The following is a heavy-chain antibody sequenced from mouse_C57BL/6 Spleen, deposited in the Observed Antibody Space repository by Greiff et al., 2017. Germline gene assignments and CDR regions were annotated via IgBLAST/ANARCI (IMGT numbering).Heavy chain of an antibody. J-gene: IGHJ4*01. CDR2: ISYDGSN. CDR3: ARPPYYCGSRVYAMDY. Sequence: EVQLQESGPGLVKPSQSLSLSCSVTGYSITSCYYWNWIRQFPGNKLEWMGYISYDGSNNYNPSLKNRISITRDTSKNQFFLKLNSVTTAYTATYYWARPPYYCGSRVYAMDYWGQGTAVTVSS. D-gene: IGHD1-1*01. CDR1: GYSITSCYY. V-gene: IGHV3-6*01.